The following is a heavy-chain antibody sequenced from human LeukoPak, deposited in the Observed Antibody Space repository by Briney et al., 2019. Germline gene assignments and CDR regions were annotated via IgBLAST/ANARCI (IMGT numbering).Heavy chain of an antibody. V-gene: IGHV4-39*01. J-gene: IGHJ5*02. D-gene: IGHD6-13*01. CDR3: ARQAYSSNLGWFDP. Sequence: SETLSLTCSVSGGSIGSSTYYWGWIRQPPGKGLEWIGNIYNSGSTYYNPSLKSRVTISVDTSKNQFSLKLSSVTAADTAVYYCARQAYSSNLGWFDPWGQGTLVTVSS. CDR2: IYNSGST. CDR1: GGSIGSSTYY.